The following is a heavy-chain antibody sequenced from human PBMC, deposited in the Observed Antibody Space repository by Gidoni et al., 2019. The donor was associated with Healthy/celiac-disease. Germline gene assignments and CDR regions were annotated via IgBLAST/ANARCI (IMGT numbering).Heavy chain of an antibody. D-gene: IGHD2-2*01. V-gene: IGHV3-15*07. CDR3: TNLYCSSTSCYFDY. CDR2: IKSKTDGGKT. Sequence: EVQLVESGGGLVKPGGSLRLSCAASGFTFSNGWMNWVRQAPGKGLEWVGRIKSKTDGGKTDYAAPVKGRFTISRDYSKNTLYLQMNSLKTEDTAVYYCTNLYCSSTSCYFDYWGQGTLVTVSS. J-gene: IGHJ4*02. CDR1: GFTFSNGW.